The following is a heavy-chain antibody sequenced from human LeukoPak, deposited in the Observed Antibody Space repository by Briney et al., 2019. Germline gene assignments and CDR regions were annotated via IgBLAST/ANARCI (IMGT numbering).Heavy chain of an antibody. V-gene: IGHV3-30*02. Sequence: GGSLRLSCAASGFTFSSYGMHWVRQAPGKGLEWVAFIRYDGSNKYYADSVKGRFTISRDNSKNTLYLQMNSLRAEDTAVYYCAKGRNYDFWSGQKYYFDYWGQGTLVTVSS. CDR2: IRYDGSNK. CDR1: GFTFSSYG. CDR3: AKGRNYDFWSGQKYYFDY. D-gene: IGHD3-3*01. J-gene: IGHJ4*02.